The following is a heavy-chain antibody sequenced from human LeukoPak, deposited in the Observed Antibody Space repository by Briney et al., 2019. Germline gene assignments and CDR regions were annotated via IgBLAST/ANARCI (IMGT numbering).Heavy chain of an antibody. CDR2: IYYSGST. V-gene: IGHV4-59*01. CDR3: AREWEQYYFDY. J-gene: IGHJ4*02. CDR1: AGSIRSYY. D-gene: IGHD1/OR15-1a*01. Sequence: SETLSLTCTVSAGSIRSYYWSWIRQPPGKGLEWIGYIYYSGSTNYNPSFKSRVTISVDTSKNQFSLKLNSVTAADTAVYYCAREWEQYYFDYWGQGTLVTVSS.